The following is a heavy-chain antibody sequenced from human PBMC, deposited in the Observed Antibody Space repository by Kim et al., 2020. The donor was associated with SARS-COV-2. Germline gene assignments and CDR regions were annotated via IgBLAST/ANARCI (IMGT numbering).Heavy chain of an antibody. CDR2: ISGSADTT. V-gene: IGHV3-23*01. D-gene: IGHD2-15*01. J-gene: IGHJ4*02. CDR1: GFTFSNYA. CDR3: ARSSGSSCYFPSDD. Sequence: GGSLRLSCAASGFTFSNYAMNWVRQAPGKGLEWVSTISGSADTTYFADSVRGRFTISRDDSKNTLYLQMNSLRAEDTAIFYCARSSGSSCYFPSDDWGQG.